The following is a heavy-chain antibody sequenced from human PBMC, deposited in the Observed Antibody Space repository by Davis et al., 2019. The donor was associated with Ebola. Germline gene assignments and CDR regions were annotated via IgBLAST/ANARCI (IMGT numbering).Heavy chain of an antibody. Sequence: SVKVSCKAFGGTFSSYAISWVRQAPGQGLEWMGRIIPILGIANYAQMFQGRLTINADKSTSTAYMELSSLRSEETAVYYCARVRRIAAAGIDYWGQGTLVTVSS. J-gene: IGHJ4*02. CDR1: GGTFSSYA. CDR2: IIPILGIA. CDR3: ARVRRIAAAGIDY. V-gene: IGHV1-69*04. D-gene: IGHD6-13*01.